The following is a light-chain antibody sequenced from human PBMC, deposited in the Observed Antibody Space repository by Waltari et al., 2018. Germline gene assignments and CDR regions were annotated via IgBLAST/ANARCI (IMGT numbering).Light chain of an antibody. V-gene: IGLV2-14*03. CDR1: SSDIDTYEY. CDR3: GSFRSQSSWV. J-gene: IGLJ3*02. Sequence: QSALTQPASVSGSPGQSITISCTGSSSDIDTYEYVSWYQQHSDRAPKLIIYDVINRPSGVSYRFAGSKSGNTASLTISGLHPGDEADYYCGSFRSQSSWVFGPGTKVTV. CDR2: DVI.